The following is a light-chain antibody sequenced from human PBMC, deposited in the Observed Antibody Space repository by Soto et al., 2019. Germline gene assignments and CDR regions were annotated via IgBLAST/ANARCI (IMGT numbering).Light chain of an antibody. V-gene: IGKV3-15*01. CDR1: QGVGKI. CDR2: GAS. CDR3: QEYNTWPWT. J-gene: IGKJ1*01. Sequence: EIVMTQSPATLSVSPGERATLSCRASQGVGKILAWYQQKPGQAPRVLIYGASTRATGIPARFTGSGSGTEFILTITSLQSEDSAVYYCQEYNTWPWTFGQGTKVEFK.